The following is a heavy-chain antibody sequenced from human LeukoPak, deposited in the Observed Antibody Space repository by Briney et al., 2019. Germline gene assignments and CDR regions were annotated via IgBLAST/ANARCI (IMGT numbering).Heavy chain of an antibody. CDR1: GGSISSYY. CDR2: IYYSGST. D-gene: IGHD5-12*01. V-gene: IGHV4-59*01. CDR3: ARVAGYDYLGLCANYYMDV. J-gene: IGHJ6*03. Sequence: SETLSLTCTVSGGSISSYYWSWIRQPPGKGLEWIGYIYYSGSTNYNPSLKSRVTISVDTSKNQFSLKLSSVTAADTAVYYCARVAGYDYLGLCANYYMDVWGKGTTVTVSS.